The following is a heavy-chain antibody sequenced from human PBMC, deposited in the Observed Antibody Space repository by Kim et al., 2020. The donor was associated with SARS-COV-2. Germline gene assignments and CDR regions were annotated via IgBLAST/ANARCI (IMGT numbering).Heavy chain of an antibody. Sequence: GESLKISCKGSGYSFTSYWISWVRQMPGKGLEWMGRIDPSDSYTNYSPSFQGHVTISADKSISPAYLQWSSLKASDTAMYYCARRKGDGSGSYYAYGMDVWGQGTTVTVSS. CDR3: ARRKGDGSGSYYAYGMDV. J-gene: IGHJ6*02. CDR1: GYSFTSYW. D-gene: IGHD3-10*01. V-gene: IGHV5-10-1*01. CDR2: IDPSDSYT.